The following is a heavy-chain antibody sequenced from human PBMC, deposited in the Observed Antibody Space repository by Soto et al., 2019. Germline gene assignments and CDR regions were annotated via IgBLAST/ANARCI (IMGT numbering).Heavy chain of an antibody. Sequence: SETLSLTCTVSGGSISSYYWSWIRQPPGKGLEWIGYIYYSGSTNYNPSLKSRVTISVDTSKNQFSLKLSSVTAADTAVYYCARDTKGYSSGWYDYWGQGTLVTVSS. D-gene: IGHD6-19*01. CDR3: ARDTKGYSSGWYDY. V-gene: IGHV4-59*08. CDR2: IYYSGST. CDR1: GGSISSYY. J-gene: IGHJ4*02.